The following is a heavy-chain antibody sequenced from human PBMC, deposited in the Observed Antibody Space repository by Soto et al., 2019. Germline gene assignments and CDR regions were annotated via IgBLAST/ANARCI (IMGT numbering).Heavy chain of an antibody. CDR1: GFTFDDYA. Sequence: EVQLVESGGGLVQPGRSLRLSCAASGFTFDDYAMHWVRQAPGKGLEYVSGISWNSGSIAYADSVKGRFTISRDNAKNSLYLQMNSLRPEDTAVYYWAKAYTGTPTPYGMDVWGQGTTVTVSS. J-gene: IGHJ6*02. V-gene: IGHV3-9*01. D-gene: IGHD3-10*01. CDR3: AKAYTGTPTPYGMDV. CDR2: ISWNSGSI.